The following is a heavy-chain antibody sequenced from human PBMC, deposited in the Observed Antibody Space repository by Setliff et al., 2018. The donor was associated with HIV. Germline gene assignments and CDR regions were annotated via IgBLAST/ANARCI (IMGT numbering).Heavy chain of an antibody. V-gene: IGHV1-69*10. CDR1: GDTFRNYA. Sequence: SVKVSCKTSGDTFRNYALNWVRQAPGQGLEWMGGIIPILGIANYAQKFQGRVTITTDESTSTAYMELSSLRSEDTAVYYCARGAVVTNYFDYWGQGTLVTVSS. CDR2: IIPILGIA. CDR3: ARGAVVTNYFDY. J-gene: IGHJ4*02. D-gene: IGHD2-15*01.